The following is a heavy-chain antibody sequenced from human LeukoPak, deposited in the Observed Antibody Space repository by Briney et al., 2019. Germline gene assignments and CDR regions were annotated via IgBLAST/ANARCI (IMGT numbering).Heavy chain of an antibody. CDR3: AKDGRSSGWYDIDYFDY. D-gene: IGHD6-19*01. CDR1: GFTFSSYG. CDR2: ISYDGSNK. Sequence: GGSLRLSCAASGFTFSSYGMHWVRQAPGKGLEWVAVISYDGSNKYYADSVKGRSTISRDNSKNTLYLQMNSLRAEDTAVYYCAKDGRSSGWYDIDYFDYWGQGTLVTVSS. J-gene: IGHJ4*02. V-gene: IGHV3-30*18.